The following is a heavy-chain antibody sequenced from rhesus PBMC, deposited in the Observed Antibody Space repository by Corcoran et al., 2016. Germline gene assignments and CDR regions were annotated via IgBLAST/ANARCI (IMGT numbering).Heavy chain of an antibody. CDR2: IYWNDSK. V-gene: IGHV2-95*01. CDR3: ARVSPDLEGITIFGLGGDALDF. CDR1: GFSISTSGTG. J-gene: IGHJ3*01. D-gene: IGHD3-3*01. Sequence: QVTLKESGPALVKPTQTLTLTCTFSGFSISTSGTGVGWIRQPPGKALEWLASIYWNDSKYYSTSLKSRLTISKDTSKNQVVLTMTNMDPVDTATYYCARVSPDLEGITIFGLGGDALDFWGQGLRVTVSS.